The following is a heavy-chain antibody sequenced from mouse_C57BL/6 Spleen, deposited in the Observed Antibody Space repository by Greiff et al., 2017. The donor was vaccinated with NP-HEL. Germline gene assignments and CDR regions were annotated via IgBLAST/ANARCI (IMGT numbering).Heavy chain of an antibody. CDR2: INPGSGGT. D-gene: IGHD2-2*01. V-gene: IGHV1-54*01. J-gene: IGHJ4*01. CDR3: ARGGYDGYAMDD. CDR1: GYAFTNYL. Sequence: QVQLKESGAELVRPGTSVKVSCKASGYAFTNYLIEWVKQRPGQGLEWIGVINPGSGGTNYNEKFKGKATLTADKSSSTAYMQLSSLTSEDSAVYFCARGGYDGYAMDDWGQGTSVTVSS.